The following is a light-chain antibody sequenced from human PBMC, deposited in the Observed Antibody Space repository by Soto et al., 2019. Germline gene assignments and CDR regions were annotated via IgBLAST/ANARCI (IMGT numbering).Light chain of an antibody. CDR1: SSNIRNNY. CDR2: DNN. Sequence: QSLLTQPPSVSAAPGQKVTISCSGTSSNIRNNYVAWYQQLPGTAPKLLIYDNNKRPSGIPDRFSGSKSGTSGTLDITGLQTGDEADYYCSTWDGSLPGEVFGGGTKVTVL. CDR3: STWDGSLPGEV. J-gene: IGLJ2*01. V-gene: IGLV1-51*01.